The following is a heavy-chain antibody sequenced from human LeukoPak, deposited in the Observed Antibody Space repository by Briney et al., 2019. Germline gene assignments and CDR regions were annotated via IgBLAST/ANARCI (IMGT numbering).Heavy chain of an antibody. J-gene: IGHJ5*02. Sequence: GASVKVSCKVSGYTLTELSMHWVRQAPGQGLEWMGIINPSGGSTSYAQKFQGRVTMTRDTSTSTVYMELSSLRSEDTAVYYCARDPYFDFWSARSGGGNWFDPWGHGTLVTVSS. CDR3: ARDPYFDFWSARSGGGNWFDP. CDR2: INPSGGST. CDR1: GYTLTELS. V-gene: IGHV1-46*01. D-gene: IGHD3-3*01.